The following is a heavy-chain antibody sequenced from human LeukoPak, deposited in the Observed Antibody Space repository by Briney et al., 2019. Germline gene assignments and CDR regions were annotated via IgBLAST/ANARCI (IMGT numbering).Heavy chain of an antibody. CDR3: ARAPTVYGASAY. J-gene: IGHJ4*02. Sequence: ASVKVSCKASGYTFTGYYVHWVRQAPGQGLEWMGWLNPNSGGTNYAQKFQGRVTMTRDTSISTAYMELSSLRSDDTAVYYCARAPTVYGASAYWGQGTLVTVSS. V-gene: IGHV1-2*02. CDR1: GYTFTGYY. D-gene: IGHD4/OR15-4a*01. CDR2: LNPNSGGT.